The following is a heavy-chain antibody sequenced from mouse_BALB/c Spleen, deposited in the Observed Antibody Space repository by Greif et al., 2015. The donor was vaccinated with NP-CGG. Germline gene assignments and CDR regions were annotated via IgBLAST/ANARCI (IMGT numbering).Heavy chain of an antibody. CDR1: GDSITSVY. CDR3: ARYYYGSSYYFGY. J-gene: IGHJ2*01. V-gene: IGHV3-8*02. CDR2: ISYSGST. Sequence: VQLQQSGPSLVKPSQTLSLTCSVTGDSITSVYWNWIRKFPGNKLEYMGYISYSGSTYYNPSLKSRISITRDTSKNXCYLQLNSVTTEDTATYYCARYYYGSSYYFGYWGQGTTLTVSS. D-gene: IGHD1-1*01.